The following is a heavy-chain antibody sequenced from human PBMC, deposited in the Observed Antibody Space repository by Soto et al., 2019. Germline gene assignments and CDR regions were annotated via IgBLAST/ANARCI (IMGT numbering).Heavy chain of an antibody. V-gene: IGHV3-33*01. D-gene: IGHD2-2*01. CDR2: IWYDGSNK. CDR3: ARDLCLASCYAGPLDY. J-gene: IGHJ4*02. CDR1: GFTFSSYG. Sequence: QVQLVESGGGVVQPGRSLRLSCAASGFTFSSYGMHWVRQAPGKGLEWVAVIWYDGSNKYYADSVKGRFTISRDNSKNTLDLQMNSLRAEDTAVYYCARDLCLASCYAGPLDYWGQGTLVTVSS.